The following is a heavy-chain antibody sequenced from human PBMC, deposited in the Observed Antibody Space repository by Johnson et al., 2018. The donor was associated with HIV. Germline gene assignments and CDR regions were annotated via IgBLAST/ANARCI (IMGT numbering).Heavy chain of an antibody. CDR2: IKSKTDGGTT. Sequence: VQLVESGGGLVKPGGSLRLSCAASGFTFSNAWMSWVRQAPGKGLEWVGRIKSKTDGGTTDYAAPVKGRFTIPRDDSKNTLYLQMNSLKTEDTAVYYCTTVTKFPYSSGWDYDAFDIWGQGTVVTVSS. V-gene: IGHV3-15*01. CDR3: TTVTKFPYSSGWDYDAFDI. CDR1: GFTFSNAW. D-gene: IGHD6-19*01. J-gene: IGHJ3*02.